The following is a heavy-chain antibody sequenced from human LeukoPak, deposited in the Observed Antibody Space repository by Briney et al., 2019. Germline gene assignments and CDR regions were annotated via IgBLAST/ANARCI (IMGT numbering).Heavy chain of an antibody. D-gene: IGHD6-19*01. V-gene: IGHV4-59*08. CDR3: ARRGYSSGSNWFDP. CDR2: IYYIGST. J-gene: IGHJ5*02. CDR1: GGSINSYY. Sequence: SETLSLTCTVSGGSINSYYWSWIRHPPGKGLEWIAYIYYIGSTNYNPSLRGRATISVDTSNNQFYLKLSSVTAADTAVYYCARRGYSSGSNWFDPWGQGTLVTVSS.